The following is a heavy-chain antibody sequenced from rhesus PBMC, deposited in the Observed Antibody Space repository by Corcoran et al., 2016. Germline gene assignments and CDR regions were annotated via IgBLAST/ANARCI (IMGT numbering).Heavy chain of an antibody. CDR3: AKDSGLRGQRLVPRRYFDY. CDR2: INSGGGST. Sequence: EVQLVETGGGLVQPGGSLKLSCAASGFTFSSYGMSWVRQAPGKGLEWVSAINSGGGSTYYADPVKGRFTISRDNSKNTRSLQMNSRRAEDTAVYYCAKDSGLRGQRLVPRRYFDYWGQGVLVTVSS. D-gene: IGHD6-31*01. V-gene: IGHV3S5*01. J-gene: IGHJ4*01. CDR1: GFTFSSYG.